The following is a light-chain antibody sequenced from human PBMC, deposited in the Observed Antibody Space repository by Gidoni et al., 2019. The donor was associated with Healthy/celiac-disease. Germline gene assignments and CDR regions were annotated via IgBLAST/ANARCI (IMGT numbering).Light chain of an antibody. CDR2: AAS. CDR1: QSISSY. Sequence: DIQMTQSPSSLSASVGDRVPITCRASQSISSYLNWYQQKPGKAPKLLIYAASSLQSGVPSRFSGSGSGTDFTLTISSLQPEDFATYYCQQSYSTTDTFGQGTKLEIK. J-gene: IGKJ2*01. CDR3: QQSYSTTDT. V-gene: IGKV1-39*01.